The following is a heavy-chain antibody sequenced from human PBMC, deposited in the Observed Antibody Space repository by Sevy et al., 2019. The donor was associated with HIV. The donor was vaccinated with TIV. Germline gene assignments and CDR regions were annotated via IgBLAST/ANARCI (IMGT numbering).Heavy chain of an antibody. D-gene: IGHD2-15*01. CDR1: GYTFTSYG. J-gene: IGHJ1*01. Sequence: ASVKVSCKASGYTFTSYGISWVRQAPGQGLEWMGWISAYNGNTNYAQKLQGRVTMTTDTSTSTAYMELRSLRSDDTAVYYYARGQCVVVAATYPAEYFQHRGQGTLVTVSS. CDR2: ISAYNGNT. V-gene: IGHV1-18*04. CDR3: ARGQCVVVAATYPAEYFQH.